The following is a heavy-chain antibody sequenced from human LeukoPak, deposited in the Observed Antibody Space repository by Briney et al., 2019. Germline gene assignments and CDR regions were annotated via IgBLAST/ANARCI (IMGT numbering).Heavy chain of an antibody. V-gene: IGHV3-48*01. CDR3: ARLDFWSGYYTRSSTD. D-gene: IGHD3-3*01. CDR2: ISSSSSTI. J-gene: IGHJ4*02. Sequence: GGSLRLSCAASGFTFSSYSMNWVRQAPGKGLEWVSYISSSSSTIYYADSVKGRFTISRDNAKNSLYLQMNSLRAEDTAVYYGARLDFWSGYYTRSSTDWGQGTLVTVSS. CDR1: GFTFSSYS.